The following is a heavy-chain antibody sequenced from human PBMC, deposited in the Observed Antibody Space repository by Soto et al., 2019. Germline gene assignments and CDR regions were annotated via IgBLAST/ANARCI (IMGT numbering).Heavy chain of an antibody. CDR1: GYTFTSYY. Sequence: GASVKVSCKASGYTFTSYYMHWVRQAHGQGLEWMGIINPSGGSTSYAQKFQGRVTMTRDTSTSTVYMELSSLRSEDTAVYYCAREGSSMVVAATWFPSNFDYWGQGTLVTVSS. J-gene: IGHJ4*02. CDR2: INPSGGST. D-gene: IGHD2-15*01. CDR3: AREGSSMVVAATWFPSNFDY. V-gene: IGHV1-46*01.